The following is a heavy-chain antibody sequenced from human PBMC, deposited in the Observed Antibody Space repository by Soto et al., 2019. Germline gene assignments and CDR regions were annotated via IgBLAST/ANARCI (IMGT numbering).Heavy chain of an antibody. V-gene: IGHV4-39*02. Sequence: SETLSLTCTVSGDSITRSNFYWGWIRQPPGKGLEWLGSIFYSGSTFYNPALKSRVTFSVDTSKNNFSLKLSSVTAADTAVYYCARHKTTMLTVVSAFDPWGQGTRVTVSS. J-gene: IGHJ5*02. CDR3: ARHKTTMLTVVSAFDP. CDR1: GDSITRSNFY. D-gene: IGHD3-22*01. CDR2: IFYSGST.